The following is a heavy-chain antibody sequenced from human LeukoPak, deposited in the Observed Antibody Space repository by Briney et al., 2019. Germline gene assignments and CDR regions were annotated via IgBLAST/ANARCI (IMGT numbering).Heavy chain of an antibody. CDR2: IYYSGST. CDR1: GGSISRYY. V-gene: IGHV4-59*01. CDR3: ARILNYYGSGSPYWFDP. D-gene: IGHD3-10*01. J-gene: IGHJ5*02. Sequence: LETLSLTCTVSGGSISRYYWSWIRQPPGKGLEWIGYIYYSGSTNYNPSLKSRVTISVDTSKNQFSLKLSSVTAADTAVYYCARILNYYGSGSPYWFDPWGQGTLVTVSS.